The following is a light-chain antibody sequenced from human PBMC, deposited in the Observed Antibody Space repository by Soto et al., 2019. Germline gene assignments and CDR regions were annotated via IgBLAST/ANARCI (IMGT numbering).Light chain of an antibody. CDR1: QRVRSNY. CDR3: QHFGGTTFT. V-gene: IGKV3-20*01. Sequence: EIVMTPSPATLSVSPGERATLSGRASQRVRSNYLAWCQQKPGQAPRLLIYGASSRATGIPDRFSGSGSGTHFTLTISRLEPGDFAVYYCQHFGGTTFTFGQGTRLEI. CDR2: GAS. J-gene: IGKJ5*01.